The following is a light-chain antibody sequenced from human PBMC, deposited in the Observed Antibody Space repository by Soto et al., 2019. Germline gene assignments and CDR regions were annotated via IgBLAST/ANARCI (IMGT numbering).Light chain of an antibody. V-gene: IGKV1-39*01. CDR3: QQSYSTPFT. CDR1: ESISTY. Sequence: DIQMTQSPSSLSASVGDSVTITCRASESISTYLNWYQQKPGKAPKLLIYGTSTLQTGVPSGFSGGGSGTDFSLTISSLQPEDFATYYCQQSYSTPFTFGPGTKVEIK. CDR2: GTS. J-gene: IGKJ3*01.